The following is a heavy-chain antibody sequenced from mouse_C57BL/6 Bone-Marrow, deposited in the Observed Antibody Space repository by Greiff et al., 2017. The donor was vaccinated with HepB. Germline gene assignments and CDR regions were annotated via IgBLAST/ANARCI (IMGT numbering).Heavy chain of an antibody. D-gene: IGHD1-1*01. CDR1: GYTFTSYW. J-gene: IGHJ3*01. CDR3: ARERYYYGSSPFAY. CDR2: IDPSDSYT. V-gene: IGHV1-69*01. Sequence: QVQLQQPGAELVMPGASVKLSCKASGYTFTSYWMHWVKQRPGQGLEWIGEIDPSDSYTNYNQKFKGKSTLTVDKSSSTAYMQLSSLTSEDSAVYYCARERYYYGSSPFAYWGQGTLVTVSA.